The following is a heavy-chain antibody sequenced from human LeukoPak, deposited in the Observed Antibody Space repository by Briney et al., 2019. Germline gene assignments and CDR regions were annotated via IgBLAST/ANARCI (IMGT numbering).Heavy chain of an antibody. J-gene: IGHJ4*02. V-gene: IGHV3-64D*06. Sequence: PGGSLRLSCSASGFTFSSYAMHWVRQAPGQGLEYVSAISSNGGSTYYADSVKGRFTISRDNSKNTLYLQMSSLRAEDTAVYYCVKGCSSTSCYFDSWGQGTLVIVSS. D-gene: IGHD2-2*01. CDR1: GFTFSSYA. CDR2: ISSNGGST. CDR3: VKGCSSTSCYFDS.